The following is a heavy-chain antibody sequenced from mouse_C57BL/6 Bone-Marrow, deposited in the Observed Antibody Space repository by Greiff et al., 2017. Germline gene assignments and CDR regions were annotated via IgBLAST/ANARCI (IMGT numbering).Heavy chain of an antibody. J-gene: IGHJ3*01. CDR2: IYPGSGST. CDR3: APYYYGSSSFAY. Sequence: QVQLKQPGAELVKPGASVKMSCKASGYTFTSYWITWVKQRPGQGLEWIGDIYPGSGSTNYNEKFKSKATLTVDTSSSTAYMQLSSLTSEDSAVYYCAPYYYGSSSFAYWGQGTLVTVSA. CDR1: GYTFTSYW. D-gene: IGHD1-1*01. V-gene: IGHV1-55*01.